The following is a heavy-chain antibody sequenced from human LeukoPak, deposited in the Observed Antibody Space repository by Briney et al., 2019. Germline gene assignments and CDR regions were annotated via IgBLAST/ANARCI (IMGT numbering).Heavy chain of an antibody. Sequence: GGSLRLSCAASGFNFGTYWMSWVRKAPGKGLEWLANIRQDGSVKFYVDSVKGRFTISRDNVKSSLYLQMNSLRVEDTAVYYCASSHDSSGNDWGQGTLVTVSS. CDR3: ASSHDSSGND. J-gene: IGHJ4*02. CDR2: IRQDGSVK. V-gene: IGHV3-7*01. D-gene: IGHD3-22*01. CDR1: GFNFGTYW.